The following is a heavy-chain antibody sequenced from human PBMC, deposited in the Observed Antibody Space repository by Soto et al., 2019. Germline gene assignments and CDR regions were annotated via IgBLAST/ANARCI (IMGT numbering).Heavy chain of an antibody. Sequence: SETLSLTCTVYGGSFIEYSWSWIRQSPGKGLEWIGEINHSGSTNYNPSLKSRVTISVDTSKNQFSLKLSSVTAADTAVYYCASKSFIGPQSTMVRGGLVDVWGQGTTVTVSS. CDR2: INHSGST. V-gene: IGHV4-34*01. D-gene: IGHD3-10*01. CDR1: GGSFIEYS. J-gene: IGHJ6*02. CDR3: ASKSFIGPQSTMVRGGLVDV.